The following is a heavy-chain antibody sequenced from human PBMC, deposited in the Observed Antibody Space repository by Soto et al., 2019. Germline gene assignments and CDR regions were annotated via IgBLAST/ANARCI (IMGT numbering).Heavy chain of an antibody. Sequence: LRLSCAASGFTFSSYSMNWVRQAPGKGLEWVSYISSSSSTIYYADSVKGRFTISRDNAKNSLYLQMNSLRDEDTAVYYCARDVSRSSWPYYYYGMDVWGQGTTVTVSS. V-gene: IGHV3-48*02. CDR3: ARDVSRSSWPYYYYGMDV. D-gene: IGHD6-13*01. CDR2: ISSSSSTI. CDR1: GFTFSSYS. J-gene: IGHJ6*02.